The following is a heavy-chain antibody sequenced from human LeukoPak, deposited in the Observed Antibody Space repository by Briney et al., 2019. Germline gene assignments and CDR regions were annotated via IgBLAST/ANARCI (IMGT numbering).Heavy chain of an antibody. D-gene: IGHD3/OR15-3a*01. CDR1: GYSISSGSY. CDR3: ARGGLSYFDY. CDR2: IYHSGST. V-gene: IGHV4-38-2*02. J-gene: IGHJ4*02. Sequence: SETLSLTCTVSGYSISSGSYWGWIRQPPGKGLEWVGSIYHSGSTYHNPSLKSRVTISVDTSKNQFSLKLSSVTAADTAVYYCARGGLSYFDYWGQGTLVTVSS.